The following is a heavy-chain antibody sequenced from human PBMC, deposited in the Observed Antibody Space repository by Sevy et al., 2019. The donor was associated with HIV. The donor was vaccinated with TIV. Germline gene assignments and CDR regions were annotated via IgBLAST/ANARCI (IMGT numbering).Heavy chain of an antibody. J-gene: IGHJ6*02. Sequence: LSLTCAASGFTFSDYYMSWIRQAPGKGLEWVSYISSSGSTIYYADSVKGRFTISRDNAKNSLYLQMNSLRAEDTAVYYCARGGVALQLWGNDNYYGMDVWGHGTTVTVSS. CDR2: ISSSGSTI. V-gene: IGHV3-11*01. D-gene: IGHD5-18*01. CDR3: ARGGVALQLWGNDNYYGMDV. CDR1: GFTFSDYY.